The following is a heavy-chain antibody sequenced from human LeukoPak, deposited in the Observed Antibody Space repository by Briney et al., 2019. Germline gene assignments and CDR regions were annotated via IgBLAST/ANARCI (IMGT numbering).Heavy chain of an antibody. CDR2: ISYDGSNK. Sequence: PGGSLRLSCAASGLTFSSYAMHWVRQAPGKGLEWVAVISYDGSNKYYADSVKGRFTISRDNSKNTLYLQMNSLRAEDTAVYYCAKALLVAARPSYWGQGTLVTVSS. J-gene: IGHJ4*02. D-gene: IGHD6-6*01. CDR1: GLTFSSYA. CDR3: AKALLVAARPSY. V-gene: IGHV3-30*04.